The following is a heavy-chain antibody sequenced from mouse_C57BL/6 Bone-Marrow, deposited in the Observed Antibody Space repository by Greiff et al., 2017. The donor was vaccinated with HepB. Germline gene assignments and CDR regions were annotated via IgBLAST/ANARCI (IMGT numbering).Heavy chain of an antibody. J-gene: IGHJ1*03. CDR1: GFSLTSYG. CDR3: ARNLIPSYWYFDV. V-gene: IGHV2-2*01. Sequence: VKLMESGPGLVQPSQSLSITCTVSGFSLTSYGVHWVRQSPGKGLEWLGVIWSGGSTDYNAAFISRLSISKDNSKSQVFFKMNSLQADDTAIYYCARNLIPSYWYFDVWGTGTTVTVSS. CDR2: IWSGGST. D-gene: IGHD2-10*02.